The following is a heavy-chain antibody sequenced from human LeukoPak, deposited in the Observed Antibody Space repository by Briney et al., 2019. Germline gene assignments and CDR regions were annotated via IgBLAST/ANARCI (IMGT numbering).Heavy chain of an antibody. CDR2: ISGSGGRT. J-gene: IGHJ4*02. D-gene: IGHD4-17*01. CDR3: AKGRTVTSPYYFDY. Sequence: AISGSGGRTYYADSVKGRLTISRDNSKNTRYLQMNSLRAEDTAVYYCAKGRTVTSPYYFDYWGQETLVTV. V-gene: IGHV3-23*01.